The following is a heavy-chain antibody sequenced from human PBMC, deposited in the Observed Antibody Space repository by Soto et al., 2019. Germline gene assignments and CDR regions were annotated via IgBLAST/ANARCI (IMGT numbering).Heavy chain of an antibody. CDR3: ARTYSSSYSRYPVYYGMDV. J-gene: IGHJ6*02. D-gene: IGHD3-22*01. Sequence: PSETLSLTCTVSGDSISSYFWSWIRQPPGKVLEWIGCVYHSGSTNYSPSLKRRVSISVDTSKNQFSLRLTSVTAADTAVYYCARTYSSSYSRYPVYYGMDVWGQGTTVTVSS. CDR2: VYHSGST. V-gene: IGHV4-59*01. CDR1: GDSISSYF.